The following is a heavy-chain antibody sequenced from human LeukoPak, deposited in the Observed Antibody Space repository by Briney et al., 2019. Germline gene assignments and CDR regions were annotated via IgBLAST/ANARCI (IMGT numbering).Heavy chain of an antibody. CDR2: ISSSGGST. Sequence: GGSLRLSCAASGFTFSSYAMSWVRQAPGKGLEWVSAISSSGGSTYYADSVKGRFTISRDNSKNTLYLQMNSLRAEDTAVYYCAKGRGLYSSSWPFDSWGQGTLVTVSS. CDR3: AKGRGLYSSSWPFDS. V-gene: IGHV3-23*01. D-gene: IGHD6-13*01. J-gene: IGHJ4*02. CDR1: GFTFSSYA.